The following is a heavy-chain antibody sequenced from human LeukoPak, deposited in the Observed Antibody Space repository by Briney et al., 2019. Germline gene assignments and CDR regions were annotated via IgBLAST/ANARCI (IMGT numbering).Heavy chain of an antibody. Sequence: PSETLSLTCTVSGVSISSSSYYWGWIRQPPGKGLEWIGSIYYSGSTYYNPSLKSRVTISVDTSKNQFSLKLSSVTAADTAVYYCARDRIAARSSPEFFDYWGQGTLVTVSS. J-gene: IGHJ4*02. CDR3: ARDRIAARSSPEFFDY. CDR2: IYYSGST. D-gene: IGHD6-6*01. CDR1: GVSISSSSYY. V-gene: IGHV4-39*07.